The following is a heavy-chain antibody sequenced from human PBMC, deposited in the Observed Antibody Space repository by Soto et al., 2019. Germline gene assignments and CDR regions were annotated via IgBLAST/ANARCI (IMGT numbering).Heavy chain of an antibody. V-gene: IGHV3-30-3*01. D-gene: IGHD3-10*01. Sequence: SCAASGFTFSSYAMHWVRQAPGKGLEWVAVISYDGSNKYYADSVKGRFTISRDNSKNTLYLQMNSLRAEDTAVYYCARVKRGVRPYNYYYGMDVWGQGATVTVSS. CDR3: ARVKRGVRPYNYYYGMDV. J-gene: IGHJ6*02. CDR2: ISYDGSNK. CDR1: GFTFSSYA.